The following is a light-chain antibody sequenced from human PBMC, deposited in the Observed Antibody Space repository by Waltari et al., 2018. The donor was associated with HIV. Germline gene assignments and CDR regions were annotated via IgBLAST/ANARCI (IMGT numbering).Light chain of an antibody. Sequence: QSVLTQPPSVSGAPGQRVTISCTGSSSHLRAGYAVTWYQQLPGAAPKLLIYGNRNRPSGVPDRFSGSKSGTSASLAITGLQAEDEADYYCQSYDSSLSGVVFGGGTRLTVL. J-gene: IGLJ2*01. CDR3: QSYDSSLSGVV. V-gene: IGLV1-40*01. CDR2: GNR. CDR1: SSHLRAGYA.